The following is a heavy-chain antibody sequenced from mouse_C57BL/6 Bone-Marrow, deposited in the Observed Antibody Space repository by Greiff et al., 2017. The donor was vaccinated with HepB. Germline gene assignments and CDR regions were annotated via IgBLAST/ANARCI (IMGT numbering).Heavy chain of an antibody. J-gene: IGHJ2*01. Sequence: VQLKESGGGLVQPGGSLSLSCAASGFTFTDYYMSWVRQPPGKALEWLGFIRNKANGYTTEYSASVKGRFTISRDNSQSILYLQMNALRAEDSATYYCARTGYYFDYWGQGTTLTVSS. CDR1: GFTFTDYY. CDR3: ARTGYYFDY. V-gene: IGHV7-3*01. CDR2: IRNKANGYTT. D-gene: IGHD2-2*01.